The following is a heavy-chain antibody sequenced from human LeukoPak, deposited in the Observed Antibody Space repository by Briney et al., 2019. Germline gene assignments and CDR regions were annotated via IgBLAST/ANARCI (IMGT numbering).Heavy chain of an antibody. Sequence: GGSVRLSCAASGFSFSSYWVHWVRHALGKGLVWVSRINSDGSSTSYADSVKGRFTISRHNAKNPLYLQMNSLRAEDTAVYPCASSGIAVAGTRYFDYWGQGTLVTVSS. J-gene: IGHJ4*02. D-gene: IGHD6-19*01. CDR1: GFSFSSYW. CDR3: ASSGIAVAGTRYFDY. CDR2: INSDGSST. V-gene: IGHV3-74*01.